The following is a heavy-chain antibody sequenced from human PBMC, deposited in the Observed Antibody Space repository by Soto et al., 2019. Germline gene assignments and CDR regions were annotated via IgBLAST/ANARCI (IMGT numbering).Heavy chain of an antibody. CDR2: INQDGSEK. CDR1: GFTFRTYW. J-gene: IGHJ4*02. V-gene: IGHV3-7*01. CDR3: ARARGWNIVIIPAASDY. D-gene: IGHD2-2*01. Sequence: EVQLVESGGGLVQPGGSLRLSCAASGFTFRTYWMSWVRQAPGKGLEWVANINQDGSEKYYVDSVKGRFTISRDNAKNSLYLQMTSLRADDTAVYYCARARGWNIVIIPAASDYWGQGTLVTVSS.